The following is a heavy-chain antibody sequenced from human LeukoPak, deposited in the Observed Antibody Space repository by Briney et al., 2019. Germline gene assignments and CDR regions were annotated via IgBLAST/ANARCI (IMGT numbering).Heavy chain of an antibody. CDR3: AKEDNYDLWSGLTLGAFDS. V-gene: IGHV3-23*01. CDR1: GFTFSSYA. D-gene: IGHD3-3*01. CDR2: ISGSGGST. Sequence: PGGSLRLSCAASGFTFSSYAMSWVRQAPGKGLEWVSAISGSGGSTYYADPVKGRFTIPRDNSKNTLYLQMTSLRAEDTAVYYCAKEDNYDLWSGLTLGAFDSWGQGTMVTVSS. J-gene: IGHJ3*02.